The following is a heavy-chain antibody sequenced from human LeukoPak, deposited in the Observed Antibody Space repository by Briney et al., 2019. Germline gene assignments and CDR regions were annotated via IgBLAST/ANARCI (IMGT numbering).Heavy chain of an antibody. CDR3: AKDMGGSGYPYYFDY. Sequence: PGRSLRLSCAASGFIFDDYAMHWVRQAPGKGLEWVSGISWNSGSIGYADSVKGRFTISRDNAKNSLYLQMNSLRAEDTALYYCAKDMGGSGYPYYFDYWGQGTLVTVSS. J-gene: IGHJ4*02. V-gene: IGHV3-9*01. CDR1: GFIFDDYA. CDR2: ISWNSGSI. D-gene: IGHD3-22*01.